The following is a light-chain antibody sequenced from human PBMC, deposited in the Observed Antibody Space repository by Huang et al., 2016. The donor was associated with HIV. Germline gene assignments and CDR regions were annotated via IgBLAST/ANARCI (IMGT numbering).Light chain of an antibody. CDR1: QSVYASSTRKDY. Sequence: DIIMSQSPESLTVSLGERATLNCRSSQSVYASSTRKDYMAWFQQKPGQPPKLLLFWASSREVGVPDRFSGSGSGTHFTLTIANLQPEDAAIYYCQQYYSLPQTFGQGTRV. CDR2: WAS. V-gene: IGKV4-1*01. J-gene: IGKJ1*01. CDR3: QQYYSLPQT.